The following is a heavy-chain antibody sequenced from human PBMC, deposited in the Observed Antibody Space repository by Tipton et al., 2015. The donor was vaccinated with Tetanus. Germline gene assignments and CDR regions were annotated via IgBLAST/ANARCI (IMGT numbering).Heavy chain of an antibody. D-gene: IGHD2-15*01. CDR3: ARDGGYCSGGSCYLGY. Sequence: TLSLTCTVSGGSISSYYWSWIRQPPGKGLEWIGYIYYSGSTNYNPSLKSRVTISVDTSKNQFSLKLGSVTAADTAVYYCARDGGYCSGGSCYLGYWGQGTLVTVSS. CDR1: GGSISSYY. J-gene: IGHJ4*02. CDR2: IYYSGST. V-gene: IGHV4-59*01.